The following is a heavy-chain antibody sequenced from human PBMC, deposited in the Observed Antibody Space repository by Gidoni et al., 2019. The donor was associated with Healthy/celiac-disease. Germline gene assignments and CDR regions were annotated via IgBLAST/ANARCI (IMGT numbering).Heavy chain of an antibody. CDR3: AKVPWYYDSSGYSDY. Sequence: EVQLLESGGGLVQPGGSLRLSCAASGVTFSSYAMSWVRQAPGKGLEWVSAISGSGGSTYYADSVKGRFTISRDNSKNTLYLQMNSLRAEDTAVYYCAKVPWYYDSSGYSDYWGQGTLVTVSS. CDR1: GVTFSSYA. D-gene: IGHD3-22*01. V-gene: IGHV3-23*01. CDR2: ISGSGGST. J-gene: IGHJ4*02.